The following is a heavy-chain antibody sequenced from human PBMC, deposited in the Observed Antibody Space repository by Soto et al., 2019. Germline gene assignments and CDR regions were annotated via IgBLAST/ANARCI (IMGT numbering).Heavy chain of an antibody. CDR2: INYDGST. CDR3: ARRYGKNFEY. CDR1: GGSFSSSSHY. D-gene: IGHD5-18*01. Sequence: SETLSLTCTVSGGSFSSSSHYWVWIRQPPGKGLEWVGRINYDGSTYYNASLKSRVTISVDTSKNQFSLRLSSVTAADTAVYYCARRYGKNFEYSGQGTLVSVSS. J-gene: IGHJ4*02. V-gene: IGHV4-39*01.